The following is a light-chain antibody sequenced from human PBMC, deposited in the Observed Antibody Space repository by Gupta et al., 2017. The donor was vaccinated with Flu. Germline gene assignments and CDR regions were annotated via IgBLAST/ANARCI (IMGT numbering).Light chain of an antibody. J-gene: IGLJ3*02. CDR1: NSDIGAYNY. V-gene: IGLV2-14*01. Sequence: QSALTQPASVSGSPGQSIAICCTGTNSDIGAYNYVSWYQQHPGKDPKPMIYEVSNRPSGGSTCFSGSTSVNTASLTISGLQAEDEYDYYGGSYGAVGVFGGGTKVTVL. CDR2: EVS. CDR3: GSYGAVGV.